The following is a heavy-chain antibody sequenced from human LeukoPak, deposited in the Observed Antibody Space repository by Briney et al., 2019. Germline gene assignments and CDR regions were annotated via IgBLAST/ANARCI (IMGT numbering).Heavy chain of an antibody. CDR2: ISSNGGST. V-gene: IGHV3-64*01. J-gene: IGHJ4*02. Sequence: GGSLRLSCAASGFTFSSYAMHWVRQAPGKGLEYVSAISSNGGSTYYANSVKGRFTISRDNSKNTLYLQMGSLRAEDMAVYYCARARPFDYWGQGTLVTVPS. CDR3: ARARPFDY. CDR1: GFTFSSYA.